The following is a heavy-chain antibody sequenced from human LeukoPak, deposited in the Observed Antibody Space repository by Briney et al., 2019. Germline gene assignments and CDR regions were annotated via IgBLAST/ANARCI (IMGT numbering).Heavy chain of an antibody. V-gene: IGHV4-59*04. CDR1: GGSISSYY. J-gene: IGHJ6*02. Sequence: SETLSLTCTVSGGSISSYYWTWIRQPPGKGLEWIGYIYYNGNTYYNLSLKSRVTISVDTSKNQFSLKLSSETAADTAVYYCCGYDIYYYYGMDVWGQGTTVTVSS. D-gene: IGHD5-12*01. CDR2: IYYNGNT. CDR3: CGYDIYYYYGMDV.